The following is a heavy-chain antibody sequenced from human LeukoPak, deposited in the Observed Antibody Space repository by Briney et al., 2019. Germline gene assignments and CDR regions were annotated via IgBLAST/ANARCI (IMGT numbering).Heavy chain of an antibody. V-gene: IGHV3-9*01. CDR2: ISWNSGSI. CDR3: AKVRSRGYDSSGYSAY. D-gene: IGHD3-22*01. CDR1: GFTFDGYA. Sequence: GRSLRLSCAASGFTFDGYAMYWVRQAPGKGLEWVSGISWNSGSIGYADSVKGRFTISRDNAKNSLYLQMNSLRAEDTALYYCAKVRSRGYDSSGYSAYWGQGTLVTVSS. J-gene: IGHJ4*02.